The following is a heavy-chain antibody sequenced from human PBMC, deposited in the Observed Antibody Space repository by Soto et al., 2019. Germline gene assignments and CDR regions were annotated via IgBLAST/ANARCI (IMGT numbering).Heavy chain of an antibody. CDR2: IYYSGST. D-gene: IGHD3-10*01. CDR1: GGSVSSGAFF. Sequence: SETLSLTCTVSGGSVSSGAFFWGWLRQSPGKRPEWIAYIYYSGSTNYNPSLKSRATISVGTAKSQFSLTLTSVTAADAATYYCARSPNYYYYGFDVWGQGTTVTVSS. V-gene: IGHV4-61*08. CDR3: ARSPNYYYYGFDV. J-gene: IGHJ6*02.